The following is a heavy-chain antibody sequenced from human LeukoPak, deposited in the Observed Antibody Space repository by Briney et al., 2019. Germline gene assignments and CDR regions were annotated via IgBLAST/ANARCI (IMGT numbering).Heavy chain of an antibody. V-gene: IGHV3-74*01. CDR1: GFTFSRYW. CDR3: VLDLFSSFAFDI. Sequence: GGSLRLSCAASGFTFSRYWTRWVRHAPGKGLLWVSRINSDGSSTYYADSVKGRFTTSRDNAKNALHLQMNSLTAEDTAVYYCVLDLFSSFAFDIWGQGTMVTVSS. J-gene: IGHJ3*02. CDR2: INSDGSST. D-gene: IGHD3/OR15-3a*01.